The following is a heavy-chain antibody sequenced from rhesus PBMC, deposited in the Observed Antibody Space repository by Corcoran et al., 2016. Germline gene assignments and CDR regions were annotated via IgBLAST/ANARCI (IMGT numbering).Heavy chain of an antibody. CDR1: GGSINDYYY. D-gene: IGHD6-25*01. Sequence: QVQLQESGPGLVKPSETLSLTCAVSGGSINDYYYGNWIRHPPGKGRAWIGNIYGNSARTYYNPSLKSRVTISKDTSKNQFFLKLNSVTAADTAVYYCASGISSLYNRFDVWGPGVLVTVSS. CDR2: IYGNSART. CDR3: ASGISSLYNRFDV. V-gene: IGHV4S9*01. J-gene: IGHJ5-1*01.